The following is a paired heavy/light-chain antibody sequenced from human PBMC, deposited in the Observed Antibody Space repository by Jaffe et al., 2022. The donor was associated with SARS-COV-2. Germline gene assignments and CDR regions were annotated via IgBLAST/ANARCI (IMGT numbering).Light chain of an antibody. CDR1: QSLVYSDGNTY. CDR3: MQGTHWPPT. V-gene: IGKV2-30*01. Sequence: DVVMTQSPLSLPVTLGQPASISCRSSQSLVYSDGNTYLNWFQQRPGQSPRRLIYKVSNRDSGVPDRFSGSGSGTDFTLKISRVEAEDVGVYYCMQGTHWPPTFGGGTKVEIK. J-gene: IGKJ4*01. CDR2: KVS.
Heavy chain of an antibody. CDR3: ARDEALEWSLTLNYYYGMDV. J-gene: IGHJ6*02. D-gene: IGHD3-3*01. Sequence: EVQLVESGGGVVQPGGSLRLSCAASGFTFDDYAMHWVRQAPGKGLEWVSLISGDGGSTYYADSVKGRFTISRDNSKNSLYLQMNSLRTEDTALYYCARDEALEWSLTLNYYYGMDVWGQGTTVTVSS. CDR1: GFTFDDYA. CDR2: ISGDGGST. V-gene: IGHV3-43*02.